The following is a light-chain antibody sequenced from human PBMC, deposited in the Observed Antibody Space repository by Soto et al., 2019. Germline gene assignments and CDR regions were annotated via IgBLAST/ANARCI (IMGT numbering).Light chain of an antibody. Sequence: SYELTQPLSVSVALGQTARITCGGNNIGSKNVHWYQQKPGQAPVLVIYRDYNRPSGIPERFSGSNSVNTATLSISRAQAGDEADYYCQVWDSSTHVAFGGGTKVAVL. CDR2: RDY. V-gene: IGLV3-9*01. CDR3: QVWDSSTHVA. J-gene: IGLJ2*01. CDR1: NIGSKN.